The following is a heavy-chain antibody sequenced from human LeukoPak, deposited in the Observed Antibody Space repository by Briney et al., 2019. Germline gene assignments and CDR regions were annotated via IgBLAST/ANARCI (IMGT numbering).Heavy chain of an antibody. CDR3: AKDGFNYTSRDNDGFDT. CDR2: FSGNGEWT. CDR1: GFSVGSYG. J-gene: IGHJ3*02. D-gene: IGHD3-3*01. Sequence: GGSLRLSCAASGFSVGSYGMSWVRQAPGPGLESVSTFSGNGEWTHYTDSVKGRFTTSRDKTKNTLYLQMNSLIFEDTALYYCAKDGFNYTSRDNDGFDTWGQGTMVTVSS. V-gene: IGHV3-23*01.